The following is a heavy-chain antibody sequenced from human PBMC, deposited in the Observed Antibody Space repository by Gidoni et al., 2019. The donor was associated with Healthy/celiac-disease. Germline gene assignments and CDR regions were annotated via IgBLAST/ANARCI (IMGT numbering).Heavy chain of an antibody. CDR3: ARGTPDIVVVPAAPRTYYYYYMDV. CDR1: GGSFSGYY. J-gene: IGHJ6*03. V-gene: IGHV4-34*01. D-gene: IGHD2-2*01. Sequence: QVQLQQWGAGPLKPSETLSLTCAVYGGSFSGYYWSWIRQPPGKGLEWIGEINHSGSTNYNPSLKSRVTISVDTSKNQFSLKLSSVTAADTAVYYCARGTPDIVVVPAAPRTYYYYYMDVWGKGTTVTVSS. CDR2: INHSGST.